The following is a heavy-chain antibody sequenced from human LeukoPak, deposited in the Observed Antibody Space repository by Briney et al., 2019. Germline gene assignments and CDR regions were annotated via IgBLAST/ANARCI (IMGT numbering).Heavy chain of an antibody. D-gene: IGHD3-22*01. CDR2: IYYSGST. V-gene: IGHV4-39*07. J-gene: IGHJ4*02. CDR3: ARGGLLLEAPTY. CDR1: GGSISSSSYY. Sequence: SETLSLTCTVSGGSISSSSYYWGWIRQPPGKGLEWIGSIYYSGSTYYNPSLKSRVTISVDTSKNQFSLKLSPVTAADTAVYYCARGGLLLEAPTYWGQGTLVTVSS.